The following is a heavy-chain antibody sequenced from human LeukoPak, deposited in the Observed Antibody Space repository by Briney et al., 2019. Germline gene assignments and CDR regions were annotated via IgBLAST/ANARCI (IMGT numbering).Heavy chain of an antibody. CDR3: ARGSPYDFWSGYLNYYYYYYIDV. D-gene: IGHD3-3*01. V-gene: IGHV4-34*01. CDR1: GGSFSGYY. J-gene: IGHJ6*03. CDR2: INHSGST. Sequence: SETLSLTCAVYGGSFSGYYWSWIRQPPGKGLEWIGEINHSGSTNYNPSLKSRVTISVDTSKNQFSLKLSSVTAVDTAVYYCARGSPYDFWSGYLNYYYYYYIDVWGKGTTVAVSS.